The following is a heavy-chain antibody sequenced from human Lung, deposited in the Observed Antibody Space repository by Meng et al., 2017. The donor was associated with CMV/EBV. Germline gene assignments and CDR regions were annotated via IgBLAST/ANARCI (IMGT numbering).Heavy chain of an antibody. V-gene: IGHV4-59*01. D-gene: IGHD2-21*01. CDR1: GGSINSYY. Sequence: VQLREAGPGLVKPSGTLSLTCTVSGGSINSYYWSWIRQPPGQGLEWLGYFYYRGNSNYNPSLKSRVTISVDTSKNLFSLNLTSVTAADAALYYCARGSYLAVEGWGLGTLVTVSS. CDR2: FYYRGNS. J-gene: IGHJ4*02. CDR3: ARGSYLAVEG.